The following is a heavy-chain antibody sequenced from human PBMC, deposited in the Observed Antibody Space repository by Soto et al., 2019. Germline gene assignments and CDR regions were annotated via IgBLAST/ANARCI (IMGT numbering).Heavy chain of an antibody. V-gene: IGHV4-34*01. CDR3: ARGRGYTSGWGYWYFDL. D-gene: IGHD6-19*01. J-gene: IGHJ2*01. CDR2: INHSGST. CDR1: GGSFSGYY. Sequence: QVQLQQWGAGLLKPSETLSLTCAVSGGSFSGYYWSWIRQPPGKGLEWIGEINHSGSTNYNPSLKSRITISVHTSTNQFSLKVSSVTAADTAVYYCARGRGYTSGWGYWYFDLWGRGTLVTVSS.